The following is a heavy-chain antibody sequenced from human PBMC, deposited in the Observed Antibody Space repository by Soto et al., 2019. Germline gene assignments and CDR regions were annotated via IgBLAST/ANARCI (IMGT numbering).Heavy chain of an antibody. CDR1: GFSFSSYA. J-gene: IGHJ4*02. Sequence: VQLLESGGGLVQPGGSLRLSCAASGFSFSSYAMVWVRQAPGKGLEWVSVISARGGNSYFADSVKGRFTISRDNSKNVLYLEMNSRRAEDTAIYFCAKGSIEYSASVDNWGQGTLVLVSS. D-gene: IGHD5-12*01. CDR2: ISARGGNS. CDR3: AKGSIEYSASVDN. V-gene: IGHV3-23*01.